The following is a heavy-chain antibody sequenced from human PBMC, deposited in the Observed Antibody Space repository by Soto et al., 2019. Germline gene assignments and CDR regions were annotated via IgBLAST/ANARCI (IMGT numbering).Heavy chain of an antibody. CDR2: IYYSGNT. V-gene: IGHV4-39*01. D-gene: IGHD3-9*01. CDR1: GYSINSVRYY. Sequence: XETLSLTCTVAGYSINSVRYYWGWIRQPPGKGLEWIGSIYYSGNTYYNPSLKSRVTISIDTSKNQFSLKRSSVTAADTAVYYCARAMADILTGYSLNWFDHWGQGTLVTVSS. CDR3: ARAMADILTGYSLNWFDH. J-gene: IGHJ5*02.